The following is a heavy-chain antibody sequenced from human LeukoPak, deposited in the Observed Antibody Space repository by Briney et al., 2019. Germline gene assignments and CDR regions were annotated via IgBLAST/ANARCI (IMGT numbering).Heavy chain of an antibody. J-gene: IGHJ4*02. Sequence: GASVKVSCKISGDTLSQLTIHWVCQAPGEGLEKMGRFDPEYGEKVFAQTFQGRVTMTGDTSTNTAYMELSSLRSEDTAVYYCATGIMIPAGFDYWGQGTLVTVSS. V-gene: IGHV1-24*01. CDR1: GDTLSQLT. CDR2: FDPEYGEK. D-gene: IGHD3-16*01. CDR3: ATGIMIPAGFDY.